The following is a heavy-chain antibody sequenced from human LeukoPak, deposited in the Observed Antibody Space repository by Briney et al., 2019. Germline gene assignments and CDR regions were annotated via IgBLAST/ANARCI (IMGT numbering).Heavy chain of an antibody. CDR2: IYYSGST. CDR1: GGSISSYY. D-gene: IGHD3-10*01. V-gene: IGHV4-39*01. Sequence: SETLSLTCTVSGGSISSYYWGWIRQPPGKGLEWIGSIYYSGSTYYNPSLKSRVTISVDTSKNQFSLKLSSVTAADTAVYYCASILWSGDWFDPWGQGTLVTVSS. CDR3: ASILWSGDWFDP. J-gene: IGHJ5*02.